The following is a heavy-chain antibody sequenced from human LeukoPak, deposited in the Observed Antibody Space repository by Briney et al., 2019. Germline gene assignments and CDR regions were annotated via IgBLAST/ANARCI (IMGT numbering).Heavy chain of an antibody. V-gene: IGHV3-48*03. J-gene: IGHJ4*02. CDR2: ISSSGSTI. Sequence: GGSLRLSCAASGFTFSSYEMNWLHQAPGKGLEWVSYISSSGSTIYYADSVKGRFTISRDNDKNSLYLQMNSLRAEDTAVYYCARTRIAVAGANDYWGQGTLVTVSS. CDR3: ARTRIAVAGANDY. CDR1: GFTFSSYE. D-gene: IGHD6-19*01.